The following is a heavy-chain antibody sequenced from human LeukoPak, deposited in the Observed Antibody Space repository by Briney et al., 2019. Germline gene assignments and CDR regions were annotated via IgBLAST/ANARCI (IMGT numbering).Heavy chain of an antibody. D-gene: IGHD2-15*01. J-gene: IGHJ4*02. CDR3: ARKTPRFGDYDY. V-gene: IGHV3-66*01. CDR2: IYSAGST. Sequence: GGSLRLSCAASGFAFSTYAMSWVRQAPGKGLEWVSLIYSAGSTYYADSVKGRFTISRDNSKNTLYLQMNSLRAEDTAVYYCARKTPRFGDYDYWGQETLVTVS. CDR1: GFAFSTYA.